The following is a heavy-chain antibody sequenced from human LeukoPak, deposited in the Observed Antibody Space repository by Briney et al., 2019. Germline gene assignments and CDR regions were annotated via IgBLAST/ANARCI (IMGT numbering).Heavy chain of an antibody. CDR1: GYTFTSYD. V-gene: IGHV1-8*02. J-gene: IGHJ5*02. D-gene: IGHD2/OR15-2a*01. CDR3: ARGEEYSNWFDP. Sequence: VASVKVSCKASGYTFTSYDINWVRQATGQGLEWMGWMNPNSGNTGYAQKFQGRVTMTRNTSISTAYMELSSLRSDDTAVYYCARGEEYSNWFDPWGQGTLVTVSS. CDR2: MNPNSGNT.